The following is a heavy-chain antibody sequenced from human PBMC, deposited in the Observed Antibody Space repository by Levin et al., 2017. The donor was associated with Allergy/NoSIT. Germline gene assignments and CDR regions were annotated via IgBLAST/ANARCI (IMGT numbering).Heavy chain of an antibody. J-gene: IGHJ6*03. Sequence: PSETLSLTCTVSGGSISSGASYWSWIRQPPGTGLEWIGYIYYTGSTYYSPSLRSRVYISVDTSKNQFSLNLSSMTAADTAIYYCARGDYYFYYYMDVWGKGSTVTVSS. V-gene: IGHV4-31*03. CDR1: GGSISSGASY. CDR2: IYYTGST. CDR3: ARGDYYFYYYMDV.